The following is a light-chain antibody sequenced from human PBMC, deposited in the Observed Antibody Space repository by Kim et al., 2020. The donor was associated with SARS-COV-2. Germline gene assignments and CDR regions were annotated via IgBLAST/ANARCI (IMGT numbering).Light chain of an antibody. CDR3: CSYAGSSTLLV. V-gene: IGLV2-23*02. CDR1: SSDVGSYNL. J-gene: IGLJ2*01. CDR2: EVS. Sequence: QSITISCTGTSSDVGSYNLVSWYQQHPGKAPKLMIYEVSKRPSGVSNRFSGSKSGNTASLTISGLQAEDEADYYCCSYAGSSTLLVFGGGTKLTVL.